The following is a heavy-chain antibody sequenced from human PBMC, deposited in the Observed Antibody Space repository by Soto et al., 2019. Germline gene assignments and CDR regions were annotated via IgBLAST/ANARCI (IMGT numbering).Heavy chain of an antibody. CDR3: ARLGDGFNPYYFDS. CDR1: RYXFTSYL. D-gene: IGHD3-3*01. J-gene: IGHJ4*02. V-gene: IGHV5-51*01. CDR2: IYPGDSET. Sequence: PXEXLKISCKTSRYXFTSYLLVWVRQKPGKGLEWMGIIYPGDSETRYSPSFQGQVTISADKSINTAYLQWSSMKASDTANYYCARLGDGFNPYYFDSWGQGTLGTVSS.